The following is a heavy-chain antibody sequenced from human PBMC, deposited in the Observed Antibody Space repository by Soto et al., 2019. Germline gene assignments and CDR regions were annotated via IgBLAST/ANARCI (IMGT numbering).Heavy chain of an antibody. CDR3: AKDRHQQLVGYYFDY. Sequence: EVQLLESGGGLVQPGGSLRLSCAASGFTFSSYAMSWVRQAPGKGLEWVSAISGSGGSTYYADPVKGRFTISRDNSKNTLYLQMNSLRAEDTAVYYCAKDRHQQLVGYYFDYWGQGTLVTVSS. D-gene: IGHD6-13*01. CDR1: GFTFSSYA. V-gene: IGHV3-23*01. CDR2: ISGSGGST. J-gene: IGHJ4*02.